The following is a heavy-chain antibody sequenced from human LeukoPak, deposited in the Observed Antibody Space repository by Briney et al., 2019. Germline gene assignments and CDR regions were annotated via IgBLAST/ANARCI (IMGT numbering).Heavy chain of an antibody. CDR2: VSYTGRT. J-gene: IGHJ3*01. V-gene: IGHV4-59*11. CDR3: ARLLDNDISGDPDTFDV. D-gene: IGHD3-22*01. Sequence: LETLSLTCTVSGGSLSGHYWSWIRAPPGKRLEWIGYVSYTGRTKYTPSLQSRVTISIDTSKSQFSLKLTSVTSADTAVYSCARLLDNDISGDPDTFDVWGQGTTVIVS. CDR1: GGSLSGHY.